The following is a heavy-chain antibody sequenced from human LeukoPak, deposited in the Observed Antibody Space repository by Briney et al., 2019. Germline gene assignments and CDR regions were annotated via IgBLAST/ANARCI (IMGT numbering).Heavy chain of an antibody. CDR3: ARLSDSSGWYYFDY. Sequence: PGGSLGLSCAASGFTFSSYDMHWVRQATGKGLEWVSAIGTAGDTYYPGSVKGRFTISRENAKNSLYLQMNSLRAGDTAVYYCARLSDSSGWYYFDYWGQGTLVTVSS. CDR1: GFTFSSYD. D-gene: IGHD6-19*01. J-gene: IGHJ4*02. CDR2: IGTAGDT. V-gene: IGHV3-13*01.